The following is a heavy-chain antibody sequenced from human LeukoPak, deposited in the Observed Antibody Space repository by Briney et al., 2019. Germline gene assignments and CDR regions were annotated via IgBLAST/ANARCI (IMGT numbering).Heavy chain of an antibody. CDR3: ARRCSSTSCYYYYGMDV. Sequence: PGGSLRLSCAASGFTFSTYSMIWVRQAPGKGLEWVSYISSSSSTIYYADSVKGRFTISRDNAKNSLYLQMNSLRDEDTDVYYCARRCSSTSCYYYYGMDVWGQGTTVTVSS. D-gene: IGHD2-2*01. CDR1: GFTFSTYS. V-gene: IGHV3-48*02. CDR2: ISSSSSTI. J-gene: IGHJ6*02.